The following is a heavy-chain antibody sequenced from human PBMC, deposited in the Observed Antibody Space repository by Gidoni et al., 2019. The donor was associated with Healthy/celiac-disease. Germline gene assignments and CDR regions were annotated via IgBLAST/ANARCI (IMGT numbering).Heavy chain of an antibody. Sequence: QVQLVQSGSELKKPGASVKVSCKASGYTFTSYAMNWVRQAPGQGLEWMGWINTNTGNPTYARGFTGRFVFSLDTSVSTAYLQISSLKAEDTAVYYCARVGSSWFGELLRPSDYWGQGTLVTVSS. CDR2: INTNTGNP. D-gene: IGHD3-10*01. CDR1: GYTFTSYA. CDR3: ARVGSSWFGELLRPSDY. J-gene: IGHJ4*02. V-gene: IGHV7-4-1*02.